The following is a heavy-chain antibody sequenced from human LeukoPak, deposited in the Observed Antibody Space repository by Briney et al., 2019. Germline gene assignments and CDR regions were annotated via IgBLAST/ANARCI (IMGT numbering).Heavy chain of an antibody. D-gene: IGHD2-2*01. Sequence: PGGSLRLSCAASGFTVSSNYMSWVRQAPGKGLEWVSAISGSGGSTYYADSVKGRFTISRDNSKDTLYLQMNSLRAEDTAVYYCAKSRVVPAPLDYWGQGTLVTVSS. CDR1: GFTVSSNY. CDR2: ISGSGGST. CDR3: AKSRVVPAPLDY. J-gene: IGHJ4*02. V-gene: IGHV3-23*01.